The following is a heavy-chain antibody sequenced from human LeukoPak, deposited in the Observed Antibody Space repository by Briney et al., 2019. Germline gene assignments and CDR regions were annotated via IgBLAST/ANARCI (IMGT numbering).Heavy chain of an antibody. Sequence: PSETLSLTCAVYGGSFSGYYWSWIRQPPGKGLEWIGEINHSGSTNYNPSLKSRVTISVDTSKNQFSLKLSSVTAADMAVYYCARGPRITMVRGVYWFDPWGQGTLVTVSS. V-gene: IGHV4-34*01. J-gene: IGHJ5*02. CDR3: ARGPRITMVRGVYWFDP. CDR2: INHSGST. D-gene: IGHD3-10*01. CDR1: GGSFSGYY.